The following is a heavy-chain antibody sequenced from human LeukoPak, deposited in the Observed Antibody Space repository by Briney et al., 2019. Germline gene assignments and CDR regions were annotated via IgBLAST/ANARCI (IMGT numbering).Heavy chain of an antibody. CDR3: ARGIHYDFWSGYYRYFDY. J-gene: IGHJ4*02. D-gene: IGHD3-3*01. CDR2: INHSGST. CDR1: GGSFSGYY. Sequence: SETLSLTCAVYGGSFSGYYWSWIRQPPGKGLEWIGEINHSGSTNYNPSLKSRVTISVDTSKNQFSLKLSSVTAADTAVYYCARGIHYDFWSGYYRYFDYWGQGILVTVSS. V-gene: IGHV4-34*01.